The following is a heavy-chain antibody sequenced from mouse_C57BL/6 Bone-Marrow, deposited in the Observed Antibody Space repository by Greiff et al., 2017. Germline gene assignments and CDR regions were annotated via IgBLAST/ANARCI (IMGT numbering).Heavy chain of an antibody. Sequence: VQLLQSGPELVKPGASVKISCKASGYTFTGYYMNWVKQSPEKSLEWIGVINPCTGGTTYNQKFKGKATLTVDKSSSTAYMQLKSLTSEDSAVXYCSTVVYGSSYWYFDVWGTGTTVTVSS. CDR3: STVVYGSSYWYFDV. J-gene: IGHJ1*03. D-gene: IGHD1-1*01. V-gene: IGHV1-42*01. CDR1: GYTFTGYY. CDR2: INPCTGGT.